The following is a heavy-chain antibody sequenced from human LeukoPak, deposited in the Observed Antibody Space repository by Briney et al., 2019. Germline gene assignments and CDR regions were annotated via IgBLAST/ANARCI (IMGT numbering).Heavy chain of an antibody. V-gene: IGHV3-48*04. D-gene: IGHD1/OR15-1a*01. Sequence: QPGGSLRLSCAAPGFTFSNYNMNWVRQAPGKGLEWVSYISSSSGIIYYADSVKGRFTISRDNAKNSLYLQMDSLRVEDTAVYYCATDFNKGFDPWGQGTLVTVSS. CDR2: ISSSSGII. CDR1: GFTFSNYN. J-gene: IGHJ5*02. CDR3: ATDFNKGFDP.